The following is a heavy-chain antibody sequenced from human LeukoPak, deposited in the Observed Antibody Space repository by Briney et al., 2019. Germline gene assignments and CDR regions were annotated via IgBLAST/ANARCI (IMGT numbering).Heavy chain of an antibody. Sequence: GGSLRLSCAASGFTVSSSYMSWVRQAPGKGLEWVSVIYSGGSTYYADSVKGRFTISRDNSKNTLYLQMNSLRAEDTAVYYCARTNGYSYGGHDAFDIWGQGTMVTVSS. CDR2: IYSGGST. V-gene: IGHV3-66*01. CDR1: GFTVSSSY. J-gene: IGHJ3*02. CDR3: ARTNGYSYGGHDAFDI. D-gene: IGHD5-18*01.